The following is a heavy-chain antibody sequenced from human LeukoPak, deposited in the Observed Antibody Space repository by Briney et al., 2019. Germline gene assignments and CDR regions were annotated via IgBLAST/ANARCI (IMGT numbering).Heavy chain of an antibody. CDR3: ASPRRDYYLDV. J-gene: IGHJ6*03. CDR2: ISSSGSTI. V-gene: IGHV3-11*01. Sequence: PGGSLRLSCAASGFTFSDYYMSWIRPAPGKGLGWGSYISSSGSTIYYADSVKGRFTISRDNAKNTVVLQSKRLRDEDTPGYYCASPRRDYYLDVWGKGTTVTVAS. CDR1: GFTFSDYY.